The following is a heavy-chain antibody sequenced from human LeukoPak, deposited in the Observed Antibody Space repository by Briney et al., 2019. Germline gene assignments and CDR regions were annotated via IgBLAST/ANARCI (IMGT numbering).Heavy chain of an antibody. J-gene: IGHJ4*02. CDR1: GFTFSSYA. V-gene: IGHV3-23*01. D-gene: IGHD2-15*01. Sequence: SGGSLRLSCAASGFTFSSYAMSWVRQAPGKGLEWVSAISGSGGSTYYADSVKGRFTISRDNSKNTLYLQMNSLRAEDTAVYYCAKDAGCSGGSCYSYYFDYWGQGTLVTVSS. CDR2: ISGSGGST. CDR3: AKDAGCSGGSCYSYYFDY.